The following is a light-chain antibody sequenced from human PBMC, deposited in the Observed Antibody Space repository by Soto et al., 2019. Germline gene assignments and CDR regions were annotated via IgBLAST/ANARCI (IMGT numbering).Light chain of an antibody. CDR1: QSVSSK. J-gene: IGKJ1*01. CDR2: GAS. V-gene: IGKV3-15*01. Sequence: EILITQSPATLSVSPGEGATLSCRASQSVSSKLAWYQQKPGQLPRLLIYGASTRASGIPARFSGSGSGTEFTLPISRLQSEDFAVYYCQHYNNWPWTFGQGTKVDI. CDR3: QHYNNWPWT.